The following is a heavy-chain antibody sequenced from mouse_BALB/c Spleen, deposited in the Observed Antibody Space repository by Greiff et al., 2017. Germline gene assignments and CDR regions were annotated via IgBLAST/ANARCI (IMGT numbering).Heavy chain of an antibody. V-gene: IGHV5-2*01. CDR3: ARHKSYYYRYGGMLVDY. J-gene: IGHJ4*01. D-gene: IGHD2-14*01. CDR2: INSDGGST. CDR1: EYEFPSHD. Sequence: DVMLVESGGGLVQPGESLKLSCESNEYEFPSHDMSWVRKTPEKRLELVAAINSDGGSTYYPDTMERRFIISRDNTKKTLYLQMSSLRSEDTALYYCARHKSYYYRYGGMLVDYWGQGTSVTVSS.